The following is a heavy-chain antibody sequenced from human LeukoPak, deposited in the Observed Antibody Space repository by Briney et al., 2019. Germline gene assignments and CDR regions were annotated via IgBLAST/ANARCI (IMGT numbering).Heavy chain of an antibody. Sequence: GASVKVSCKASGYTFTSYAMHWVRQAPGQRLEWMGWINAGNGNTKYSQKFQGRVTNTRDTSASTAYMELSSLRSEDTAVYYCASSKDSSGYYDYFDYWGQGTLVTVSS. CDR2: INAGNGNT. D-gene: IGHD3-22*01. CDR3: ASSKDSSGYYDYFDY. V-gene: IGHV1-3*01. J-gene: IGHJ4*02. CDR1: GYTFTSYA.